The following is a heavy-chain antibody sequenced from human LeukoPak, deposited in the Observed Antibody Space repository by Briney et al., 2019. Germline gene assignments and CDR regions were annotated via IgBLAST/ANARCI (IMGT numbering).Heavy chain of an antibody. Sequence: SETLSLTCAVSGGSISSSSYSWGWIRQPPGKGLEWIGNIYYSGSTYYNPSLKSRVTISVDTSKNQFSLKLSSVTAADTAVYYCARFGGSGSYYNHWGQGTLVTVSS. J-gene: IGHJ4*02. D-gene: IGHD3-10*01. CDR2: IYYSGST. CDR3: ARFGGSGSYYNH. V-gene: IGHV4-39*01. CDR1: GGSISSSSYS.